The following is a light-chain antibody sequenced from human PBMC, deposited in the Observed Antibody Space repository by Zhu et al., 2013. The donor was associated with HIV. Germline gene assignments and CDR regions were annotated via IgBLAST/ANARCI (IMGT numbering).Light chain of an antibody. Sequence: AIQLTQSPSSLSASVGDRVTVTCRASQGISSALAWYQQKPGKRPTLLIYDASNLDSGVPSRFSGSGSGTDFTLTISSLQPEDFATYYCQQYDDYPDFTFGPGTKVDFK. V-gene: IGKV1D-13*01. CDR2: DAS. CDR1: QGISSA. CDR3: QQYDDYPDFT. J-gene: IGKJ3*01.